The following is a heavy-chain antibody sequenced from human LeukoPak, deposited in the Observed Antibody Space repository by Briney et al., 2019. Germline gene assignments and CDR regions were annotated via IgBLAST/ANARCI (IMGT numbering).Heavy chain of an antibody. V-gene: IGHV3-23*01. CDR1: GFTFPNYA. J-gene: IGHJ4*02. D-gene: IGHD4-17*01. Sequence: GGSLRLSCAASGFTFPNYAMTWVRQAPGKGLEWVSAIGDSGGSTFYADSVKGRFTISRDNAKNTLYLQMNSLRAEDTAVYYCARFPTVTTFGYWGQGTLVTVSS. CDR3: ARFPTVTTFGY. CDR2: IGDSGGST.